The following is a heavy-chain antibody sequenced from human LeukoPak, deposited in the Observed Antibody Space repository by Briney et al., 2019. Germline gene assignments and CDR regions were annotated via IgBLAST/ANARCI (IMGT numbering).Heavy chain of an antibody. CDR3: ARGAGGNFGYFDY. V-gene: IGHV1-69*05. J-gene: IGHJ4*02. CDR1: GGTFSSYA. D-gene: IGHD4-23*01. CDR2: IIPIFGTA. Sequence: SVKASCKASGGTFSSYAISWVRQAPGQGLEWMGGIIPIFGTANYAQKFQGRVTITTDESTSTAYMELSSLRSEDTAVYYCARGAGGNFGYFDYWGQGTLVTVSS.